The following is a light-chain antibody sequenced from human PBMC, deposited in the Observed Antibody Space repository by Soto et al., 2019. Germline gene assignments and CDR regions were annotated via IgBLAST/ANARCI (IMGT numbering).Light chain of an antibody. V-gene: IGKV3-15*01. J-gene: IGKJ1*01. CDR1: QSVSSN. CDR2: GAY. Sequence: EMVVTPSKDTLSVSPGERATLCCRASQSVSSNLAWYQQKPGQTPRLLIFGAYTRASGIPGRFSGSGSGTEFTLTISSLQSEDFAVYYCQQYDDWPSFGQGTKVDIK. CDR3: QQYDDWPS.